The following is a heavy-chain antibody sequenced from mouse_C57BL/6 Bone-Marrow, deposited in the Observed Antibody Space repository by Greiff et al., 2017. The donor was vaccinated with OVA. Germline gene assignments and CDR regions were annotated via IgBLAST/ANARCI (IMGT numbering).Heavy chain of an antibody. CDR2: IHPNSGST. J-gene: IGHJ2*01. Sequence: QVQLQQSGAELVKPGASVKLSCKASGYTFTSYWMHWVKQRPGQGLEWIGMIHPNSGSTNYNEKFKSKATLTVDKSSSTAYMQLSSLTSEDSAVYYCARRGTEGLYFDYWGQGTTLTVSS. CDR3: ARRGTEGLYFDY. CDR1: GYTFTSYW. D-gene: IGHD3-3*01. V-gene: IGHV1-64*01.